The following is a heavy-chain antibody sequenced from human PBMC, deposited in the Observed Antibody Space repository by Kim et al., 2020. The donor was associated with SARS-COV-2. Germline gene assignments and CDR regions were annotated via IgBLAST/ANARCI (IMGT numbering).Heavy chain of an antibody. Sequence: SETLSLTCAAYGGSFSGYYWSWIRQPPGKGLEWIGEINHSGSTNYNPSLKSRVTISVDTSKNQFSLKLSSVTAADTAVYYCARGSLLRYFDWSYYYYYGMAVGGQGTTVTVSS. CDR2: INHSGST. D-gene: IGHD3-9*01. CDR3: ARGSLLRYFDWSYYYYYGMAV. J-gene: IGHJ6*02. CDR1: GGSFSGYY. V-gene: IGHV4-34*01.